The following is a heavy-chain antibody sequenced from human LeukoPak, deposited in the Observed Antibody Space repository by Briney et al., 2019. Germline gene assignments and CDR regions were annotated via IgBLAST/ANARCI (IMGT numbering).Heavy chain of an antibody. J-gene: IGHJ4*02. Sequence: PGGSLRLSCAASRFTFSSYEMNWVRQAPGRGLEWVSYISSSGYTIYYADSVKGRFTISRDNAKNSLYLQMNSLRAEDTAVYYCARGGYCSGGSCYDIDYWGQGTLVTVSS. V-gene: IGHV3-48*03. CDR3: ARGGYCSGGSCYDIDY. CDR2: ISSSGYTI. D-gene: IGHD2-15*01. CDR1: RFTFSSYE.